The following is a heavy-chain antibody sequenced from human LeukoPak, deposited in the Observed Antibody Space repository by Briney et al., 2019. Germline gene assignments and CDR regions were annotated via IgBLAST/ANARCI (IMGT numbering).Heavy chain of an antibody. J-gene: IGHJ4*02. V-gene: IGHV3-23*01. D-gene: IGHD3-22*01. Sequence: GGSLRLSCAASGFTVSSYAMSWVRQAPGKGLEWVSAISGSGGSTYYADSVKGRFTISRDNSKNTLYLQMNSLRAEDTAVYYCAKDPQTYYYDSSGYYYFDYWGQGTLVTVSS. CDR2: ISGSGGST. CDR3: AKDPQTYYYDSSGYYYFDY. CDR1: GFTVSSYA.